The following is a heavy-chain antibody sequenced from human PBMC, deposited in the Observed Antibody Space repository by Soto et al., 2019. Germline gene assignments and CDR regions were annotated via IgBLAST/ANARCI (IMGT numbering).Heavy chain of an antibody. D-gene: IGHD3-3*01. CDR3: ARDWTGDTCPCLDV. CDR1: GFTFSNYA. CDR2: FSGSGGST. V-gene: IGHV3-23*01. J-gene: IGHJ6*02. Sequence: EVQLLESGGGLVQPGGSLRLSCAAAGFTFSNYALTWVRQSPGKGLEWVSTFSGSGGSTYYADSVRGRFTISRDNSKXXLXXXXXSLRVEDTAIYYCARDWTGDTCPCLDVWGQGTTVSVSS.